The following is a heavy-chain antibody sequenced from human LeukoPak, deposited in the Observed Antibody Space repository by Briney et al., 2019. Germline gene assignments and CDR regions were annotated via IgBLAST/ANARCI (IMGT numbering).Heavy chain of an antibody. CDR1: GGSVSSGRYY. CDR3: ARDPLEMGTPSYGMVV. Sequence: SETLSLTCAVSGGSVSSGRYYWSWIRRPPGKALEWFVHIYYSENNNYNPPLKSRVTISVDPSKNQFSLKLSSVTAADTAVYYCARDPLEMGTPSYGMVVWGKGTTVTVSS. V-gene: IGHV4-61*01. CDR2: IYYSENN. D-gene: IGHD1/OR15-1a*01. J-gene: IGHJ6*04.